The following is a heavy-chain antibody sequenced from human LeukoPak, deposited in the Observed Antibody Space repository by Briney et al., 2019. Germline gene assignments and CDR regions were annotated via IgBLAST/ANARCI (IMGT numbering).Heavy chain of an antibody. CDR1: GFTFRSYA. J-gene: IGHJ6*03. Sequence: GGSLSLSCAASGFTFRSYAMRWVRQAPGKGLEWVSAIRGRCGSKYYADPVTRRFTISRDNPKNTLYLQMNSLRAEDTAVYYCAKAPSAHYYYYRDVWGKRTTVTVSS. CDR2: IRGRCGSK. CDR3: AKAPSAHYYYYRDV. V-gene: IGHV3-23*01.